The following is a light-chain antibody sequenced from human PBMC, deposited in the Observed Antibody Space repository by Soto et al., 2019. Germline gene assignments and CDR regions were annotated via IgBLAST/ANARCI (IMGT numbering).Light chain of an antibody. Sequence: QSALAQPASVSGSPGQSITISCTGTSDDVGAYNSVSWYQQLPHKAPQVILYKGTQRPSGVSSRFSGSTSGNAASLTISGLQADDEADYFCRSSAPESTYVFGTGTKATVL. CDR3: RSSAPESTYV. CDR1: SDDVGAYNS. CDR2: KGT. J-gene: IGLJ1*01. V-gene: IGLV2-23*01.